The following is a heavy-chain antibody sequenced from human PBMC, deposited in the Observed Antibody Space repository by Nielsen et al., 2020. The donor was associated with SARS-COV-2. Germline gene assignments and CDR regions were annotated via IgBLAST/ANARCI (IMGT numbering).Heavy chain of an antibody. CDR1: GYTFTDYY. CDR2: INPYSGGT. J-gene: IGHJ3*02. CDR3: ARELRVGMAINGAFDI. V-gene: IGHV1-2*06. D-gene: IGHD2-21*01. Sequence: ASVKVSCKASGYTFTDYYIHWVRQAPGQGLEWMGRINPYSGGTDYAQKFQGRVTITRDTSISTAYMELTRLRSDDTAVYYCARELRVGMAINGAFDIWGQGTMVTVSS.